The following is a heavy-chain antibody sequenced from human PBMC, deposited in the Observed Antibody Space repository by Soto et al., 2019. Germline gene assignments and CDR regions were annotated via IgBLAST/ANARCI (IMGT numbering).Heavy chain of an antibody. CDR1: GFTFSSYA. V-gene: IGHV3-23*01. J-gene: IGHJ5*02. D-gene: IGHD6-6*01. CDR3: AKGFGQLGPPTWFDP. CDR2: ISGSGGST. Sequence: SCAASGFTFSSYAMSWVRQAPGKGLEWVSAISGSGGSTYYADSVKGRFTISRDNSKNTLYLQMNSLRAEDTAVYYCAKGFGQLGPPTWFDPWGQGTLVTVSS.